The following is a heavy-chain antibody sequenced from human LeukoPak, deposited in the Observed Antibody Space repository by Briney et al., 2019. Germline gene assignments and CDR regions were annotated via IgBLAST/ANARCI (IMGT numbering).Heavy chain of an antibody. V-gene: IGHV1-69*13. D-gene: IGHD3-3*01. CDR1: GGTFGSYA. Sequence: SVKVSCKASGGTFGSYAISWVRQAPGQGLEGMGGIIPIFGTANYAQKLQGRVTITADESTSTAYMELSSLRSEDTAVYYCAREALEWSPPDIWGQGTTVTVSS. CDR2: IIPIFGTA. CDR3: AREALEWSPPDI. J-gene: IGHJ3*02.